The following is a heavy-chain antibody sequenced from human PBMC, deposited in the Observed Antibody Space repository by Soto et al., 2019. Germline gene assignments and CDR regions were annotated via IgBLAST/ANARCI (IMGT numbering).Heavy chain of an antibody. CDR1: GGSVSSVGYY. V-gene: IGHV4-31*03. CDR3: ARGKPFSGMDV. Sequence: QVQLQESGPGLVRPSQTLSLTCIVSGGSVSSVGYYCSWVRQHPGTGLEWIGYIYSNGNTYYDPSLKSRVTISVDTSKNQVSLNLNSVTAADTAVYWCARGKPFSGMDVWGQGTTVTVSS. CDR2: IYSNGNT. J-gene: IGHJ6*02.